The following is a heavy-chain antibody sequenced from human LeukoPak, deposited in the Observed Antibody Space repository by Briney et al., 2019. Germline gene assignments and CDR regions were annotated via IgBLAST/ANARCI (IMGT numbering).Heavy chain of an antibody. J-gene: IGHJ2*01. D-gene: IGHD6-6*01. Sequence: SETLSLTCTVSGGSISSYYWSWIRQPPGKGLEWIGYIYYSGSTNYNPSLKSRVTISVDTSKNQFSPKLSSVTAADTAVYYCARVGSIAAPPAYWYFDLWGRGTLVTVSS. CDR1: GGSISSYY. CDR3: ARVGSIAAPPAYWYFDL. V-gene: IGHV4-59*01. CDR2: IYYSGST.